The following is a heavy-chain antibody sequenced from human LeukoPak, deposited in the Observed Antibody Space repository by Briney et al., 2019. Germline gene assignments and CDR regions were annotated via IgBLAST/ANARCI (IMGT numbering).Heavy chain of an antibody. CDR3: ARSPPGYCSGGSCYWFDP. CDR1: GYSFTSYW. CDR2: IYPGDSDT. D-gene: IGHD2-15*01. J-gene: IGHJ5*02. V-gene: IGHV5-51*01. Sequence: GESLKISCKGSGYSFTSYWIGWVRQMPGKGLEWMGIIYPGDSDTRYSPSFQGQVTISADKSISTAYLQWSSLKASGTAMYYCARSPPGYCSGGSCYWFDPWGQGTLVTVSS.